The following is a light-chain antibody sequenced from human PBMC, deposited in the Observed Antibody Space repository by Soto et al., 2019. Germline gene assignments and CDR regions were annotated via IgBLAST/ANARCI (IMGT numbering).Light chain of an antibody. Sequence: DIQMTQSPSSLSASVGDRVTITCRPSQGIGTSLAWYQQKPGTVPKLLIHTASTLQSGVPSRFSGSGSGTDFTLTISSLQPEDVATYYCQKNDSAPTFGPGTKVDIK. CDR2: TAS. V-gene: IGKV1-27*01. CDR1: QGIGTS. CDR3: QKNDSAPT. J-gene: IGKJ1*01.